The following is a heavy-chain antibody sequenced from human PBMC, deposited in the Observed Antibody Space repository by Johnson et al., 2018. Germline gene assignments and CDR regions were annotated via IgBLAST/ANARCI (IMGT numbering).Heavy chain of an antibody. CDR1: GFAFSSYV. D-gene: IGHD1-26*01. V-gene: IGHV3-73*01. Sequence: VQLVQSGGGLVKPGGSLRLSCAASGFAFSSYVLHWVRRAPGNGPEWVGRIRSKTNNFATAYAASVEGRFTISRDDSKNTAYLKMNSLKTEDTAVYYCIRCVGEGFLDVWGQGTMVTVSS. CDR2: IRSKTNNFAT. CDR3: IRCVGEGFLDV. J-gene: IGHJ3*01.